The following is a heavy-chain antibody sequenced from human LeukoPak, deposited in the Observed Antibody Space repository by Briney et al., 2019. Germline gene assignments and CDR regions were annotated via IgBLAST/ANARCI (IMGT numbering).Heavy chain of an antibody. CDR1: GVSITTYS. V-gene: IGHV4-39*07. CDR2: MYYRGST. D-gene: IGHD3-9*01. Sequence: PSETLSLTCTVSGVSITTYSWSWIRQPPGKGLEWIGSMYYRGSTYHNPSLKSRVTISVDTSKNQFSLKLSSVTAADTAVYYCARPTLTGYSSTFDYWGQGTLVTVSS. J-gene: IGHJ4*02. CDR3: ARPTLTGYSSTFDY.